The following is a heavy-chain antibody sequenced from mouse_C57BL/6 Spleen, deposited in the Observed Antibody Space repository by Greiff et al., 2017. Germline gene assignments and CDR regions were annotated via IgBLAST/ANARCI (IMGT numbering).Heavy chain of an antibody. CDR3: ASGALTGAFDY. CDR1: GYTFTSYW. V-gene: IGHV1-7*01. D-gene: IGHD4-1*01. Sequence: VQRVESGAELAKPGASVKLSCKASGYTFTSYWMHWVKQRPGQGLEWIGYINPSSGYTKYNQKFKDKATLTADKSSSTAYMQLSSLTYEDSAVYYCASGALTGAFDYWGQGTTLTVSS. J-gene: IGHJ2*01. CDR2: INPSSGYT.